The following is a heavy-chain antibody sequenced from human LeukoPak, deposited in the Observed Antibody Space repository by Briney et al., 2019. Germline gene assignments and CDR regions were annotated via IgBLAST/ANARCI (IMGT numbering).Heavy chain of an antibody. CDR2: IYTSGST. CDR1: GGSISSGSYY. D-gene: IGHD3-3*01. J-gene: IGHJ4*02. Sequence: SQTLSLTCTVSGGSISSGSYYWSWIRQPAGKGLEWIGRIYTSGSTNYNPSLKSRVTISVDTSKNQFSLKLSSVTAADTAVYYCAREYNDFWSGYPDYWGQGTLVTVSS. V-gene: IGHV4-61*02. CDR3: AREYNDFWSGYPDY.